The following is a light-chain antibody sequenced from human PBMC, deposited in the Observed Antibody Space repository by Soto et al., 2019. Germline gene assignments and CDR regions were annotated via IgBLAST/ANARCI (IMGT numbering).Light chain of an antibody. V-gene: IGLV2-8*01. CDR1: SSDVGGYTY. J-gene: IGLJ2*01. CDR2: EVT. Sequence: QSALTQPPSASGSPGQSVTISCTGTSSDVGGYTYVSWYQQYPGKAPKLMIYEVTKRPSGVPDRFSGSKSGNTASLTVSGLQAEDEADYYYSSYGGNNNLVFGGGTKLTVL. CDR3: SSYGGNNNLV.